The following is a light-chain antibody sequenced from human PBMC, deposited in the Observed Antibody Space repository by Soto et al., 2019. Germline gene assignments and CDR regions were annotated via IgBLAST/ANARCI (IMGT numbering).Light chain of an antibody. V-gene: IGLV2-23*01. J-gene: IGLJ1*01. CDR2: EGS. CDR3: CSYAGSGSYV. Sequence: QSALTQPASVPGSPGQSITISCTGTSSDVGSYNLVSWYQQHPGKAPKLMIYEGSKRPSGVSNRFSGSKSGNTASLTISGLQAEDEADYYCCSYAGSGSYVFGTGTKVTVL. CDR1: SSDVGSYNL.